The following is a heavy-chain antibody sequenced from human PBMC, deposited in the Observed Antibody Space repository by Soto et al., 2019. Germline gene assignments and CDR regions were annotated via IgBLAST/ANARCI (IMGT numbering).Heavy chain of an antibody. CDR1: GFSLSTSGEG. V-gene: IGHV2-5*02. Sequence: QITLKESGPTVVKPTQTLTLTCTFSGFSLSTSGEGVGWIRQPPGRALEWLALIYWADDERYSPSLKSRLTITKDSSKTHVVLTMTNMDPGDTGTYFCAHRRGYGPSAFDLWGQGTMVPVSS. CDR3: AHRRGYGPSAFDL. J-gene: IGHJ3*01. D-gene: IGHD5-12*01. CDR2: IYWADDE.